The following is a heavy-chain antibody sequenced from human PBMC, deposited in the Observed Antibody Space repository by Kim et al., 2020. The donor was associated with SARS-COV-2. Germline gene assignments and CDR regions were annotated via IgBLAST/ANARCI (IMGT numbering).Heavy chain of an antibody. CDR1: GFTFSSYG. Sequence: GGSLRLSCAASGFTFSSYGMHWVRQAPGKGLEWVAVISYDGSNKYYADSVKGRFTISRDNSKNTLYLQMNSLRAEDTAVYYCAKDRGGRWLQSAYYFDYWGQGTLVTVSS. V-gene: IGHV3-30*18. CDR3: AKDRGGRWLQSAYYFDY. CDR2: ISYDGSNK. D-gene: IGHD5-12*01. J-gene: IGHJ4*02.